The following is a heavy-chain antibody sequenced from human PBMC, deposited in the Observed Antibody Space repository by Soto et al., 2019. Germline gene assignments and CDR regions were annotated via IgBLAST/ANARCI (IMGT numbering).Heavy chain of an antibody. CDR1: GDSISSAGYY. Sequence: QVQLQESGPGLVKPSQTLSLTCTVSGDSISSAGYYWTWIRQHPGKGLEWIGYIYHSGSTYYNPSLKSRVTISIETSKNQFSLNLSSVTAADTAVYYCARGGGRNWFDPWGQGTLVTVSS. V-gene: IGHV4-31*03. CDR3: ARGGGRNWFDP. J-gene: IGHJ5*02. CDR2: IYHSGST. D-gene: IGHD3-16*01.